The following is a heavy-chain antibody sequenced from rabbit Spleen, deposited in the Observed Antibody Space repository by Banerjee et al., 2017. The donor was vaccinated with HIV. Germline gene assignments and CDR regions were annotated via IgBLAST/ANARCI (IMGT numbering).Heavy chain of an antibody. Sequence: QEQLEESGGDLVKPEGSLTLTCKASAFSFSGRDVMCWVRQAPGKGLEWIACINAATAKPVYATWAKGRFTISRTSSTTVTLRMTSLTAADTATYFCARDLVGVIGWNFYLWGPGTLVTVS. D-gene: IGHD1-1*01. V-gene: IGHV1S45*01. CDR2: INAATAKP. J-gene: IGHJ4*01. CDR3: ARDLVGVIGWNFYL. CDR1: AFSFSGRDV.